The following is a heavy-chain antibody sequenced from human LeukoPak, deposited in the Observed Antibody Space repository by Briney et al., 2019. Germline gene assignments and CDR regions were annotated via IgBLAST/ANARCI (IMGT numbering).Heavy chain of an antibody. CDR3: ARDDGGSSSSRYYYYMDV. CDR2: IYYTGST. V-gene: IGHV4-59*01. CDR1: GGSISTYY. J-gene: IGHJ6*03. Sequence: PSGTLSLTCTVSGGSISTYYWSWIRQPPGKGLEWIGYIYYTGSTNYNPSLKSRVTISVDTSKNQFSLKLSSVTAADTAVYYCARDDGGSSSSRYYYYMDVWGKGTTVTVSS. D-gene: IGHD6-6*01.